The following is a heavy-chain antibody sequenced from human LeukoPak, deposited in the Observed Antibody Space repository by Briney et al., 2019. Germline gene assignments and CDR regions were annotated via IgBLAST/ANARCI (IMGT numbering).Heavy chain of an antibody. CDR3: ARERNTAYDFDWFDP. V-gene: IGHV1-46*01. CDR2: IHPSGYT. J-gene: IGHJ5*02. D-gene: IGHD5-12*01. Sequence: GASVKVSCKASGYTFTTHDMHWVRQAPGQGLEWMGIIHPSGYTIYAQKFQGRVAMTRDTSTSTVYMELSGLRSEDTAVYYCARERNTAYDFDWFDPWGQGTLVTVSS. CDR1: GYTFTTHD.